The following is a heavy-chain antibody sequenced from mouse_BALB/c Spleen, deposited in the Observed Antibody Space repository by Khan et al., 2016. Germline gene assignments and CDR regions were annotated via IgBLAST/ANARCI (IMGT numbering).Heavy chain of an antibody. V-gene: IGHV5-6-3*01. CDR3: ARSAI. Sequence: EVELVESGGGIVQPGGSLKRSCAASRSTISSYGMSSVRQTPDKRLELVATIDSNGGSTDYPDSVKSRFTISGDNAKNARYLQMRSLKSEDTAMYYCARSAIWGQGTTLTVSS. D-gene: IGHD2-12*01. CDR1: RSTISSYG. CDR2: IDSNGGST. J-gene: IGHJ2*01.